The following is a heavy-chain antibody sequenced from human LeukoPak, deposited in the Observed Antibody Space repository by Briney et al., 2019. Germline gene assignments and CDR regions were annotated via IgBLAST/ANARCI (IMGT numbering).Heavy chain of an antibody. D-gene: IGHD1-26*01. CDR1: GGTFSSYA. V-gene: IGHV1-69*05. Sequence: SVKVSCKASGGTFSSYAISWVRQAPGQGLEWMGGIIPIFGTANYAQKFQGRVTITTDESTSTAYMELSSLRSDDTAVYYCARGGDSTRSYYRDLDDYWGQGTLATVSS. J-gene: IGHJ4*02. CDR3: ARGGDSTRSYYRDLDDY. CDR2: IIPIFGTA.